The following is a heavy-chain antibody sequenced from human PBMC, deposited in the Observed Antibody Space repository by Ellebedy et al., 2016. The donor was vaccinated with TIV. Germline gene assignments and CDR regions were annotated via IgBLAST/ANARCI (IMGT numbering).Heavy chain of an antibody. CDR3: ARREGYYGSGSYYAN. Sequence: MPSETLSLTCTVSGDSIRSYYWSWIRQPPGKGLEWIGYIYYSGSTNYNPSLKSRVTISIDTSKNQFSLKLSSVTAADTAVYYCARREGYYGSGSYYANWGQGTTVTVSS. V-gene: IGHV4-59*01. J-gene: IGHJ6*02. CDR1: GDSIRSYY. D-gene: IGHD3-10*01. CDR2: IYYSGST.